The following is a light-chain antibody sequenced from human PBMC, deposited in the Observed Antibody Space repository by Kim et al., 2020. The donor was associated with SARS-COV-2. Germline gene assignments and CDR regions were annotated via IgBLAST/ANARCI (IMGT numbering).Light chain of an antibody. CDR1: SSDVGAYRY. CDR2: DVT. CDR3: GSYSTSTTWV. Sequence: QSALTQPASVSGSPGQSITISCTGTSSDVGAYRYVSWYQQHPGKAPKLVIYDVTSRPSGVSHRFSGSKSGNTASLTISGLQAEDEADYYRGSYSTSTTWVFGGGTQLTVL. J-gene: IGLJ3*02. V-gene: IGLV2-14*03.